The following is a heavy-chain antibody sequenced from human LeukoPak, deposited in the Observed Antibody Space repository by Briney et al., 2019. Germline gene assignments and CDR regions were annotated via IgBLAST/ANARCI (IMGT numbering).Heavy chain of an antibody. CDR2: INPNSGDT. J-gene: IGHJ4*02. Sequence: GASVKVSCKASGYTFTSYDINWVRQATGQGLEWMGWINPNSGDTNSAQKFQGRVTMTRDTSISTLYMELSRLRSDDTAVYYCAREPGIAPDLIGDSWGQGSLVTVSS. V-gene: IGHV1-2*02. D-gene: IGHD6-13*01. CDR1: GYTFTSYD. CDR3: AREPGIAPDLIGDS.